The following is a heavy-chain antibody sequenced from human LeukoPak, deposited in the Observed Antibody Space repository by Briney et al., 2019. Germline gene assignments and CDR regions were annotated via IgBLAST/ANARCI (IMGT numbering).Heavy chain of an antibody. J-gene: IGHJ4*02. CDR1: GGSISSGDYY. CDR3: ARDASDILTGYYSGRDFDY. D-gene: IGHD3-9*01. Sequence: SQTLSLTCTVSGGSISSGDYYWSWIRQPPGKGLEWIGYIYYSGSTYYNPSLKSRVTISVDTSKNQFSLKLSSVTAADTAVYYCARDASDILTGYYSGRDFDYWGQGTLVTVSS. CDR2: IYYSGST. V-gene: IGHV4-30-4*08.